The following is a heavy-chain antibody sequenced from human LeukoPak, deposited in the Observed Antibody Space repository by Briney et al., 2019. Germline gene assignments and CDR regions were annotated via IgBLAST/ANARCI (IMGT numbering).Heavy chain of an antibody. D-gene: IGHD1-26*01. CDR2: INPSGGST. V-gene: IGHV1-46*03. Sequence: ASVKVSCKASGYTFTGYYMHWVRQAPGQGLEWMGIINPSGGSTTYAQKFHGRVTMTRDTSTSTVYMELSNLRSEDTVVYYCARGRLWEVLDAFDMWGQGTMVTVSS. CDR1: GYTFTGYY. CDR3: ARGRLWEVLDAFDM. J-gene: IGHJ3*02.